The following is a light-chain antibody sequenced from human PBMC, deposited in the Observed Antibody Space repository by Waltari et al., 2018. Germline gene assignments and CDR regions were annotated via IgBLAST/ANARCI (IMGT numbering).Light chain of an antibody. CDR1: QSVLKSSTNKNY. Sequence: EIVMTQSPESLAVSLGERATIHRKSTQSVLKSSTNKNYLAWYQHRPGQPPKLLFYWSSTRESGVPDRFSTSGSGTDFTLTISSLQAEDVAVYYCQQYYNAPVTFGGGTKMEIK. J-gene: IGKJ4*01. CDR3: QQYYNAPVT. V-gene: IGKV4-1*01. CDR2: WSS.